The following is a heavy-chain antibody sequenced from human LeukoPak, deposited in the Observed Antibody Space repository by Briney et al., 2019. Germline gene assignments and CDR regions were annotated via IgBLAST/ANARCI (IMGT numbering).Heavy chain of an antibody. V-gene: IGHV4-30-2*01. CDR3: ARRAIAARQWAFSWFDP. CDR2: IYHSGST. J-gene: IGHJ5*02. D-gene: IGHD6-6*01. CDR1: GGSISSGGYY. Sequence: SETLSLTCTVSGGSISSGGYYWSWIRQPPGKGLEWIGYIYHSGSTYYNPSLKSRVTISVDRSKNQFSLKLSSVTAADTAVYYCARRAIAARQWAFSWFDPWGQGTLVTVSS.